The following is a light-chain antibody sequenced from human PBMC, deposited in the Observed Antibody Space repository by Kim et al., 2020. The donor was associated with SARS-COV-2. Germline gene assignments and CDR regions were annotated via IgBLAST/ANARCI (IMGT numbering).Light chain of an antibody. CDR2: GKN. J-gene: IGLJ2*01. CDR3: NSRDSNDNVV. Sequence: VALGQTVRITWQGDSHRSYYATWYQQKPGQAPILVIYGKNNRPSGIPDRFSCSSSGNTASLTITGTQAGDEADYYCNSRDSNDNVVFGGGTKVTVL. V-gene: IGLV3-19*01. CDR1: SHRSYY.